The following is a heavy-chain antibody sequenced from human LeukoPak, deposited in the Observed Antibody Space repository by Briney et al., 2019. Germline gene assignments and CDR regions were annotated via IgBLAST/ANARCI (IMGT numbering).Heavy chain of an antibody. CDR2: ISSSSSTI. J-gene: IGHJ4*02. CDR3: TTDDSAGPRINLIRDY. D-gene: IGHD3-10*01. V-gene: IGHV3-48*01. Sequence: GGSLRLSCAASGFTFSSYSMNWVRQAPGKGLEWVSYISSSSSTIYYADSVKGRFTISRDNAKNSLYLQMNSLKIEDTAVYFCTTDDSAGPRINLIRDYWGQGTLVTVSS. CDR1: GFTFSSYS.